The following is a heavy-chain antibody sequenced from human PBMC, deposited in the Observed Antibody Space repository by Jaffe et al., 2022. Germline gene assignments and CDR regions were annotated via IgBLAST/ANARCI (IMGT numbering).Heavy chain of an antibody. V-gene: IGHV1-69*05. Sequence: QVQLVQSGAEVKKPGSSVKVSCKASGGTFSSYAISWVRQAPGQGLEWMGGIIPIFGTANYAQKFQGRVTITTDESTSTAYMELSSLRSEDTAVYYCARDHRATQGYSYGYVAFDIWGQGTMVTVSS. CDR2: IIPIFGTA. J-gene: IGHJ3*02. CDR3: ARDHRATQGYSYGYVAFDI. D-gene: IGHD5-18*01. CDR1: GGTFSSYA.